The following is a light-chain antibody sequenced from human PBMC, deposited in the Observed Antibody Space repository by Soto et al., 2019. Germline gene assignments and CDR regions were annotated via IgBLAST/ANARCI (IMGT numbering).Light chain of an antibody. V-gene: IGKV1-39*01. J-gene: IGKJ2*01. CDR2: AAS. CDR1: ESIANY. CDR3: QQSYISPYT. Sequence: DIQMTQSPSSLSVSVGDRVTITCRASESIANYLNWYQQKPGKAPNLLIYAASDLQSGVPSRFSGSGSGTDFTLTISSLQTEDFATYFCQQSYISPYTFGQGTQLDI.